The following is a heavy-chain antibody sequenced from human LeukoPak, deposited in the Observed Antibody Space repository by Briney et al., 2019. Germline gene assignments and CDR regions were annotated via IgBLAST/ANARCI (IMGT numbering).Heavy chain of an antibody. CDR1: GYSIRSDYY. CDR3: ARDHIGSYYFY. V-gene: IGHV4-38-2*02. CDR2: IYYSGST. J-gene: IGHJ4*02. D-gene: IGHD3-10*01. Sequence: SETLSLTCTVSGYSIRSDYYWGWIRQPPGKGLEWIGSIYYSGSTYYNPSLKSRVTISVDTSKNQFSLKLSSVTAADTAVYYCARDHIGSYYFYWGQGTLVTVSS.